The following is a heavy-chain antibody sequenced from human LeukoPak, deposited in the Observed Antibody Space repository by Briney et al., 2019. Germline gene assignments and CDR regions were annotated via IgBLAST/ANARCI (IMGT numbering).Heavy chain of an antibody. Sequence: PSETLSLTCAVYGGSFSGYYWSWIRQPPGKGLEWIGEINHSGSTNYNPSLKSRVTISVDTSKNQFSLKLSSVTAADTAVYYCARAVGTTTGLFDYWGQGALVTVSS. CDR2: INHSGST. CDR1: GGSFSGYY. D-gene: IGHD1-26*01. CDR3: ARAVGTTTGLFDY. V-gene: IGHV4-34*01. J-gene: IGHJ4*02.